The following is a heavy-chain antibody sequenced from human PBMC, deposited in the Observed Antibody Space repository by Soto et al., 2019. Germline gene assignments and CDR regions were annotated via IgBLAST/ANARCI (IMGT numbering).Heavy chain of an antibody. D-gene: IGHD1-26*01. CDR3: AVSASGSYPFDY. CDR1: GGSISSYY. Sequence: SETLSLTCTVSGGSISSYYWSWIRQPPGKGLEWIGEIYHSGSTNYNPSLKSRVTISVDTSKNQFSLKLSSVTAADTAVYYCAVSASGSYPFDYWGQGTLVNVSS. J-gene: IGHJ4*02. CDR2: IYHSGST. V-gene: IGHV4-59*12.